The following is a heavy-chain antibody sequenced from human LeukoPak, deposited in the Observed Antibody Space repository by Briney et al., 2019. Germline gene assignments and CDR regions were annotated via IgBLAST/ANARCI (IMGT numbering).Heavy chain of an antibody. CDR2: INPNSCGT. Sequence: ASVKVSCKASGYTLTGYYMHEVRQAPGQGLEWMGWINPNSCGTNYAQKFQGRVTMTRDTSISTAYMELSRLRFDDSAVYYCARSPDILTGEKFDYWGQGALVTVSS. CDR1: GYTLTGYY. J-gene: IGHJ4*02. D-gene: IGHD3-9*01. CDR3: ARSPDILTGEKFDY. V-gene: IGHV1-2*02.